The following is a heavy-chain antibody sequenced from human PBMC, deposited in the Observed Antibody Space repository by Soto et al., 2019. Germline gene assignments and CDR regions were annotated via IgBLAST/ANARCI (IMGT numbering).Heavy chain of an antibody. Sequence: ETLSLTCAVSGGSISSSNWWSWVRQPPGKGLEWIGEIYHSGSTNYNPSLKSRVTISVDKSKNQFSLKLSSVTAADTAVYYCAGIFGVVTDPYGMDVWGQGTLVTVSS. CDR1: GGSISSSNW. J-gene: IGHJ6*02. D-gene: IGHD3-3*01. CDR2: IYHSGST. V-gene: IGHV4-4*02. CDR3: AGIFGVVTDPYGMDV.